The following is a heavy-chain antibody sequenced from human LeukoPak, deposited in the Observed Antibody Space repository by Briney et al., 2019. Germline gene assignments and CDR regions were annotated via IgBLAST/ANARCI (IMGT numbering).Heavy chain of an antibody. Sequence: PSETLSLTCTVSGGSISSSSYYWGWIRQPPGKGLEWIGSIYYSGSTYYNPSLKSRVTISVDTSKNQFSLKLSSVTAADTAVYYCARLGRGGYWGQGTLVTVSS. D-gene: IGHD1-26*01. CDR1: GGSISSSSYY. V-gene: IGHV4-39*01. J-gene: IGHJ4*02. CDR3: ARLGRGGY. CDR2: IYYSGST.